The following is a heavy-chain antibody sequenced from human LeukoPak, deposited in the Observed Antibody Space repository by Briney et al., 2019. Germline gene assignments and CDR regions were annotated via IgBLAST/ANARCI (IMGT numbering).Heavy chain of an antibody. J-gene: IGHJ4*02. CDR3: AKDTGNYYDSSGYLY. CDR2: IRYDGSNK. CDR1: GFTFSSYG. V-gene: IGHV3-30*02. Sequence: GGSLTLSCAASGFTFSSYGMHWVRQAPGKGLEGVAFIRYDGSNKYYADSVKGRFTISRDNSKNTLYLQMNSLRAEDTAVYYCAKDTGNYYDSSGYLYWGQGTLVTVSS. D-gene: IGHD3-22*01.